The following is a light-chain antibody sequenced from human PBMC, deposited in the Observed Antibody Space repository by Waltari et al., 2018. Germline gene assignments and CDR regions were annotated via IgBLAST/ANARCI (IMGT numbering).Light chain of an antibody. Sequence: QSALTQPASVSGSPGQSITIPCTGTSSDFGPYDPDSWYQHHPGKVPSVLIYEVTKRPSGVSNRFSGSKSGYTASLTISGLQAEDEADYYCCSYAGDALWVFGGGTKLTVL. CDR1: SSDFGPYDP. CDR3: CSYAGDALWV. CDR2: EVT. V-gene: IGLV2-23*02. J-gene: IGLJ3*02.